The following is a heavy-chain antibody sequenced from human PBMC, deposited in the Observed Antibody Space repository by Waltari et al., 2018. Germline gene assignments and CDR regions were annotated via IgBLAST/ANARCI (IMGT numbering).Heavy chain of an antibody. CDR3: AKDLAAAGTTFDY. Sequence: QVQLVESGGGVVQPGGSLRLSCAASGFTFSSYGMHWVRQAPGKGLEWVAFKRLEGRYKYYADSVKGRFTISRDNSKNTLYLQMNSLRAEDTAVYYCAKDLAAAGTTFDYWGQGTLVTVSS. D-gene: IGHD6-13*01. CDR1: GFTFSSYG. CDR2: KRLEGRYK. J-gene: IGHJ4*02. V-gene: IGHV3-30*02.